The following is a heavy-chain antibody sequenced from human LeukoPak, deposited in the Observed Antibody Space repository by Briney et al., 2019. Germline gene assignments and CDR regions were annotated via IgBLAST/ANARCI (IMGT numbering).Heavy chain of an antibody. CDR3: ARDNPDYYDSSGYLNAFDI. Sequence: PSETLSLTCTVSGGSSSSYYWSWIRQPPGKGLEWIGYVYYIGSTNYNPSLKSRVTISVDTSKNQFSLKLSSVTAADTAVYYCARDNPDYYDSSGYLNAFDIWGQGTMVTVSS. V-gene: IGHV4-59*01. J-gene: IGHJ3*02. CDR1: GGSSSSYY. CDR2: VYYIGST. D-gene: IGHD3-22*01.